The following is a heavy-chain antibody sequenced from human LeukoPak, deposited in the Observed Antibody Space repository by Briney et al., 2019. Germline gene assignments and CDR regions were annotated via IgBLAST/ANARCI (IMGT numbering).Heavy chain of an antibody. CDR2: INQDGSDK. V-gene: IGHV3-7*01. CDR3: VREVTTVAIREPSP. J-gene: IGHJ4*02. Sequence: GGSLRLSCAASGFTFSNYWMSWVRQAPGKGLEWVANINQDGSDKYYVDSVKGRFTISRDNAKNSLYLQMNSLRAEDTAIYYCVREVTTVAIREPSPRGQGTLVTVSS. CDR1: GFTFSNYW. D-gene: IGHD4-11*01.